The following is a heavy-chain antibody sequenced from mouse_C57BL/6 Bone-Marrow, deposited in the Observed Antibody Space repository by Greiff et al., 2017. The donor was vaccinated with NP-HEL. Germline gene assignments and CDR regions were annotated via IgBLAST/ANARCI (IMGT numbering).Heavy chain of an antibody. CDR3: ARRTSGNYLYYFDY. J-gene: IGHJ2*01. CDR2: ISSGGSYT. V-gene: IGHV5-6*01. CDR1: GFTFSSYG. Sequence: EVQGVESGGDLVKPGGSLKLSCAASGFTFSSYGMSWVRQTPDKRLEWVATISSGGSYTYYPDSVKGRFTISRDNAKNTLYLQMSSLKSEDTAMYYCARRTSGNYLYYFDYWGQGTTLTVSS. D-gene: IGHD2-1*01.